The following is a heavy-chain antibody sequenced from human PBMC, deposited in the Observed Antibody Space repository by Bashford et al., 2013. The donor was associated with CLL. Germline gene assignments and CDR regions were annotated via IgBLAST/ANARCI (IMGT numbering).Heavy chain of an antibody. D-gene: IGHD1-26*01. CDR1: GFTFTTYS. V-gene: IGHV3-21*01. CDR2: ISSSSSI. Sequence: GGSLRLSCTASGFTFTTYSMNWVRQAPGKGLEWVSSISSSSSIYYADSVRGRFTISRDNAKNSLYLQMNSLRAEDTAVYYCASDGNGMDVWGQGTTVTVSS. J-gene: IGHJ6*02. CDR3: ASDGNGMDV.